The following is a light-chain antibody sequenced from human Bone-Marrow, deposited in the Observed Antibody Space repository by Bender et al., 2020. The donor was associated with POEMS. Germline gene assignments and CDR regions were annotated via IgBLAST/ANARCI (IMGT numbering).Light chain of an antibody. Sequence: SCSGGSSNIGAHAVNWYQHLPGTAPKLLIYSSHRRPSEVPDRFSGSRSGTSASLAISGLQAEDEADYYCCSYSSSSTLVLFGGGTKLTVL. CDR1: SSNIGAHA. V-gene: IGLV1-44*01. J-gene: IGLJ2*01. CDR2: SSH. CDR3: CSYSSSSTLVL.